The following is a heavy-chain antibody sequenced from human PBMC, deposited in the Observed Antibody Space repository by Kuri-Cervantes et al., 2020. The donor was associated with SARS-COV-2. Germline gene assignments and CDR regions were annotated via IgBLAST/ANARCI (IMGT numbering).Heavy chain of an antibody. CDR3: ASRQRRITMIVVVNEYAFDI. J-gene: IGHJ3*02. Sequence: ASVKVSCKASGYTFTSYAMHWVRQAPGHRLEWMGWINGGNGNTKYSQKFQGRVTITADESTSTAYMELSSLRSEDTAVYYCASRQRRITMIVVVNEYAFDIWGQGTMVTVSS. CDR1: GYTFTSYA. CDR2: INGGNGNT. V-gene: IGHV1-3*01. D-gene: IGHD3-22*01.